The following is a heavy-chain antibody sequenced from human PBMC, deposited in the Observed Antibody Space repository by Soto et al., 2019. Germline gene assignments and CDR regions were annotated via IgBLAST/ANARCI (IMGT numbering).Heavy chain of an antibody. CDR3: ARDYDSSGYPRYYFDY. V-gene: IGHV1-46*03. CDR2: INPSGGST. Sequence: VSVKVSCKASGYTFTSYYMHWVRQAPGQGLEWMGIINPSGGSTSYAQKFQGRVTMTRDTSTSTVYMELSSLRSEDTAVYYCARDYDSSGYPRYYFDYWGQGTLVTVSS. J-gene: IGHJ4*02. CDR1: GYTFTSYY. D-gene: IGHD3-22*01.